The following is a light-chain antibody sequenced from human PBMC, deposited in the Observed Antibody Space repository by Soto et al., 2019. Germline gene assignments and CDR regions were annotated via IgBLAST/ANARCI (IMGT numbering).Light chain of an antibody. CDR2: YDD. J-gene: IGLJ1*01. CDR1: SSNIGNNA. CDR3: AAWDDSLNAYV. Sequence: QSALTQPPSVSDAPRQRVTISCSGSSSNIGNNAVNWYQQLPGQAPKIVIYYDDLLTSGVSDRFSGSKSGTSASLAISALQSDDEADYYCAAWDDSLNAYVFGPGTKLTVL. V-gene: IGLV1-36*01.